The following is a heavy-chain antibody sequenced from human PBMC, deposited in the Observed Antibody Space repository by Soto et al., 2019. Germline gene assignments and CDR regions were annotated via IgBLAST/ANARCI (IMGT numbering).Heavy chain of an antibody. D-gene: IGHD5-18*01. CDR3: ARGIQGSQFDN. CDR2: IYSDGST. V-gene: IGHV3-66*01. J-gene: IGHJ4*02. Sequence: PGGSLRLSCAASGFSFNIFAVSWVRQAPGKGLEWVSLIYSDGSTFYADSVKGRFTISRDDSKNTLYLQMNGLRVEDTAVYYCARGIQGSQFDNWGQGTLVTV. CDR1: GFSFNIFA.